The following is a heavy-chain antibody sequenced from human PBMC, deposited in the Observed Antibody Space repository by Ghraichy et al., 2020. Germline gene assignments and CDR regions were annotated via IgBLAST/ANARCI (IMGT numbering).Heavy chain of an antibody. CDR1: GGSISSSSYY. Sequence: ETLSLTCTVSGGSISSSSYYWGWIRQPPGKGLEWIGSIYYSGSTYYNPSLKSRVTISVDTSKNQFSLKLSSVTAADTAVYYCARLLPGRVDYWGQGTLVTVSS. CDR3: ARLLPGRVDY. D-gene: IGHD2-8*02. CDR2: IYYSGST. V-gene: IGHV4-39*01. J-gene: IGHJ4*02.